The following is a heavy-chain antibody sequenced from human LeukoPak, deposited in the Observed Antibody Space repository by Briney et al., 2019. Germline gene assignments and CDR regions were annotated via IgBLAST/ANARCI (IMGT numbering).Heavy chain of an antibody. V-gene: IGHV1-8*03. D-gene: IGHD2-2*01. CDR3: ARLPPRYCSSTSCSIDY. J-gene: IGHJ4*02. CDR2: MNPNSGNT. CDR1: GYTFTSYD. Sequence: ASVKVSCKASGYTFTSYDINWVRQATGQGLEWMGWMNPNSGNTGYAQKFQGRVTITRNTSISTAYMELSSLRSEDTAVYYCARLPPRYCSSTSCSIDYWGQGTLVTVSS.